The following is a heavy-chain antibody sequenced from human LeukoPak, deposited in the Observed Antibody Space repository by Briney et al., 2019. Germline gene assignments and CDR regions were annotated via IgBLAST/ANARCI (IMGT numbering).Heavy chain of an antibody. CDR2: MNPNSGNT. D-gene: IGHD6-6*01. Sequence: ASVKVSCKTSGYTFTSYDINWVRQATGQGLEWMGWMNPNSGNTGYAQKFQGRVSMTWNTSISTAYMELSSLKSEDTAVYYCAKIGAAARRTPNPRWFDPWGQGTLVTVSS. J-gene: IGHJ5*02. CDR3: AKIGAAARRTPNPRWFDP. V-gene: IGHV1-8*01. CDR1: GYTFTSYD.